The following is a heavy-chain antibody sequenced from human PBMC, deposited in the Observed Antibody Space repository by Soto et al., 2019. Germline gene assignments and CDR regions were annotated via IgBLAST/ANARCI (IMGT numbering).Heavy chain of an antibody. J-gene: IGHJ6*02. D-gene: IGHD6-13*01. Sequence: QVQLVESGGGVVQPGRSLRLPCAASGFTFSSYAMHWVRQAPGKGLEWVAVISYDGSNKYYADSVKGRFTISRDNSKNTLYLQMNSLRAEDTAVYYCARDEYSSRYYYYGMDVWGQGTTVTVSS. CDR3: ARDEYSSRYYYYGMDV. CDR1: GFTFSSYA. V-gene: IGHV3-30-3*01. CDR2: ISYDGSNK.